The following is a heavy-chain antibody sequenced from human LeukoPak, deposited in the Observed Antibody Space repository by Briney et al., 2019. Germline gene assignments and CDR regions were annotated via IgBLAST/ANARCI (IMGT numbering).Heavy chain of an antibody. J-gene: IGHJ1*01. Sequence: SETLSLTCTVSGGSISSYYWSWIRQPPGKGLEWIGYIYYSGSTNYNPSLKSRVTISVDTSKNQFSLKLSSVTAADAAVYYCASLQWLARGYFQHWGQGTLVTVSS. V-gene: IGHV4-59*01. CDR1: GGSISSYY. D-gene: IGHD6-19*01. CDR2: IYYSGST. CDR3: ASLQWLARGYFQH.